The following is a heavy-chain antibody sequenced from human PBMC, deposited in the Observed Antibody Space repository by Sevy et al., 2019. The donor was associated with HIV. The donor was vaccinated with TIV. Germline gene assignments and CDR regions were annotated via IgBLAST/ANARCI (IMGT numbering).Heavy chain of an antibody. CDR1: GGSINSDH. CDR2: VYYIGGT. V-gene: IGHV4-59*08. J-gene: IGHJ3*02. CDR3: ARRNDFAI. Sequence: SETLSLTCTVSGGSINSDHWNRIRQPPGKGLEWIGYVYYIGGTNYNPSLKNRVTISVDRTKNQFSLKLTSVTAADTAVYYCARRNDFAIWGQGTMVTVSS.